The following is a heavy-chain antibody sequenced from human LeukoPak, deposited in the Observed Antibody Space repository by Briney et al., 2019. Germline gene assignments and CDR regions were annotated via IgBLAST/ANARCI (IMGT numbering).Heavy chain of an antibody. D-gene: IGHD6-19*01. Sequence: GASVKVSCKASGYTFTSYGISRVRQAPGQGLEWMGWISAYNGNTNYAQKLQGRVTMTTDTSTSTAYMELRSLRSEDTAVYYCATGISGWTRSGGFDYWGQGTLVTVSS. V-gene: IGHV1-18*01. CDR3: ATGISGWTRSGGFDY. CDR1: GYTFTSYG. CDR2: ISAYNGNT. J-gene: IGHJ4*02.